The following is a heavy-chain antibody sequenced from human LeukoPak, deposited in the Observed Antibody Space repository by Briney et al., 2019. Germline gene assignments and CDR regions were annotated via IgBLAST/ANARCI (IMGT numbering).Heavy chain of an antibody. V-gene: IGHV1-2*06. CDR3: ARGSSGYWDNWFDP. J-gene: IGHJ5*02. CDR2: INPNSGGT. CDR1: GYTFTDYF. D-gene: IGHD3-22*01. Sequence: ASVKVSCKASGYTFTDYFIQWVRQAPGQGPEWMGRINPNSGGTNYAQKFQGRVTMTRDTSISTAYMELSRLRSDDTAVYYCARGSSGYWDNWFDPWGQGTLVTVSS.